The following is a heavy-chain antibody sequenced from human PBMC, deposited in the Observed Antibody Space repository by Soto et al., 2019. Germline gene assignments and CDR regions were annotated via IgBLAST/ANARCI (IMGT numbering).Heavy chain of an antibody. CDR2: SYHSGST. CDR3: AGRFGVVIPE. V-gene: IGHV4-4*02. J-gene: IGHJ4*02. CDR1: GGAISRSKC. Sequence: QVQLQESGPGLVKPSGTLSLTCAVSGGAISRSKCWRWVRQPPGKGLEWIGESYHSGSTNYNTSLKRRVTISVYKSKIQFSLKLSSVPAADTAVYYGAGRFGVVIPEWGQGTLVTVSS. D-gene: IGHD3-3*01.